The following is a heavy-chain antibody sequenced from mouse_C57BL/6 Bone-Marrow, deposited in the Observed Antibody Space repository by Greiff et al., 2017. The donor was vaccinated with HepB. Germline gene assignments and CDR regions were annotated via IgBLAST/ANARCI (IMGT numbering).Heavy chain of an antibody. J-gene: IGHJ4*01. D-gene: IGHD2-1*01. CDR3: ARDYGNTKYYAMDY. Sequence: QVQLQQPGAELVRPGTSVKLSCKASGYTFTIYWMHWVKQRPGQGLEWIGVIDPSDSYTNYTQKFKGKATLTVDTSSSTAYMQLSSLTSEDSAVYYCARDYGNTKYYAMDYWGQGTSVTVSS. CDR1: GYTFTIYW. CDR2: IDPSDSYT. V-gene: IGHV1-59*01.